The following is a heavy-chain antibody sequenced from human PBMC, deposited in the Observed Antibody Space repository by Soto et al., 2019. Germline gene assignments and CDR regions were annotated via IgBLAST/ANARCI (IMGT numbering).Heavy chain of an antibody. CDR3: AKGGGSGDY. V-gene: IGHV3-30*18. D-gene: IGHD5-12*01. J-gene: IGHJ4*02. CDR1: GFTFSSYG. Sequence: QVQLVESGGGVVQPGRSLRLSCAASGFTFSSYGMHWVRQAPGKGLEWVAVISYDGSNKYYADSVKGRFTISRDNSKNTLYLQMKSLRAEDTAVYYCAKGGGSGDYWGQGTLVTVSS. CDR2: ISYDGSNK.